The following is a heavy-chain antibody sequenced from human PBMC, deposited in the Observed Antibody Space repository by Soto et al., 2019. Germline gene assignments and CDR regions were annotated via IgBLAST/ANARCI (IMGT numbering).Heavy chain of an antibody. J-gene: IGHJ4*02. CDR2: IWYDGSNK. Sequence: GGSLRLSCAASGFTFSSYGMHWVRQAPGKGLEWVAVIWYDGSNKYYADSVKGRFTISRDNSKNTLYLQMNSLRAEDTAVYYCARDLTMIVVVPGYWGQGTLVTVSS. CDR3: ARDLTMIVVVPGY. V-gene: IGHV3-33*01. CDR1: GFTFSSYG. D-gene: IGHD3-22*01.